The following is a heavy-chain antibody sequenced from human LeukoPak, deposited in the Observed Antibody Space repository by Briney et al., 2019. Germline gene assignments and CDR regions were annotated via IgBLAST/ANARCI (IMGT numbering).Heavy chain of an antibody. D-gene: IGHD3-22*01. V-gene: IGHV5-51*01. CDR2: IYPDYSET. CDR1: GYSFTNYW. J-gene: IGHJ3*02. CDR3: ARGYYDTSQDAFDI. Sequence: GESLKISCKGFGYSFTNYWIGWVRQMPGKGLEWMGIIYPDYSETTYSPSFQGQVTMSVDKSISTAYLQWSSLRASDTAMYYCARGYYDTSQDAFDIWGQGTMVTVSS.